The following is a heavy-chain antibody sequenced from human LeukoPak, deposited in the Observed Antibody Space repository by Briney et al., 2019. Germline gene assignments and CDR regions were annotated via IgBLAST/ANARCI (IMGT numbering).Heavy chain of an antibody. CDR3: ARDYLTDYYDSSGLDI. CDR2: INPNSGGT. CDR1: GYTFTGYY. Sequence: ASVKVSGKASGYTFTGYYMHWVRHAPGQGLEWMGWINPNSGGTNYAQKFQGRVTMTRDTSISTAYMELSRLRSDDTAVYYCARDYLTDYYDSSGLDIWGQGTMVTVSS. D-gene: IGHD3-22*01. V-gene: IGHV1-2*02. J-gene: IGHJ3*02.